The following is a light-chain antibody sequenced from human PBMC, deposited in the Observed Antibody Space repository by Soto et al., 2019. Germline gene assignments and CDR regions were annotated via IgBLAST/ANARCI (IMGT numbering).Light chain of an antibody. Sequence: DIQMTQSPSSLSASVGDRVTITCRASQGIGNSLAWYQQIPGKVPKLLIYAASTLQSGVPSRFSGSGSGTDFTLTISSLQYEDVATYYCQKYNTAAFTFGPGTKVDI. J-gene: IGKJ3*01. CDR1: QGIGNS. CDR3: QKYNTAAFT. CDR2: AAS. V-gene: IGKV1-27*01.